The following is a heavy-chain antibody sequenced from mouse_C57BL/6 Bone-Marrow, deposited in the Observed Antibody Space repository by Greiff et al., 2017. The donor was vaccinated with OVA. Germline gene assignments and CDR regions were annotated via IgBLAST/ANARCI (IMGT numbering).Heavy chain of an antibody. CDR1: GYTFTDYY. V-gene: IGHV1-26*01. CDR2: INPNNGGT. CDR3: AREGLHFDY. Sequence: EVQLPQSGPELVKPGASVKISCKASGYTFTDYYMNWVKQSHGKSLEWIGDINPNNGGTSYNQKFKGKATLTVDKSSSTAYMELRSLTSEDSAVYYCAREGLHFDYWGQGTTLTVSS. J-gene: IGHJ2*01. D-gene: IGHD2-4*01.